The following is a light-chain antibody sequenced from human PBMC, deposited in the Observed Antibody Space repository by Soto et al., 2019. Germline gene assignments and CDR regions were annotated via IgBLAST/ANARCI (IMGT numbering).Light chain of an antibody. CDR3: SSYTSGSLYV. J-gene: IGLJ1*01. V-gene: IGLV2-14*01. Sequence: QSVLTQPASVSGSPGQSITISCNGTSSDIGGHDYVSWYQQQSGKTPKLTIFEVNHRPSGVSNRFSGSKSGNTASLTISGLQAEDEADYYCSSYTSGSLYVFGTGTKVTVL. CDR2: EVN. CDR1: SSDIGGHDY.